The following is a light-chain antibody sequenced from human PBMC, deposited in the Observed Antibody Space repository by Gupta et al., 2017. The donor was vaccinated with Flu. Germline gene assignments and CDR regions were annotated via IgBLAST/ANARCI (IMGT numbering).Light chain of an antibody. CDR1: QSVGSY. Sequence: EIVLTQSPATLSLSPGERATLSCRASQSVGSYLAWYQQKPGQAPRFLIFDASNRATGIPARFSARGPGTDFTLTISSREPEDFAVYYCQQRSNGPPSLAFGGGTKVEIK. CDR2: DAS. J-gene: IGKJ4*01. V-gene: IGKV3D-11*02. CDR3: QQRSNGPPSLA.